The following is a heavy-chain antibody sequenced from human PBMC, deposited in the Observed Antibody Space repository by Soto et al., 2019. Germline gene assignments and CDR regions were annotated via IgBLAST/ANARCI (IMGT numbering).Heavy chain of an antibody. CDR1: GFTFSSYA. V-gene: IGHV3-23*01. CDR3: AKDKVGGMTPYYFDY. CDR2: ISGSGGST. D-gene: IGHD3-22*01. J-gene: IGHJ4*02. Sequence: SGGSLRLSCAASGFTFSSYAMSWVRQAPGKGLEWVSGISGSGGSTYYADSVKGRFTISRDNSKNTLYLQMNSLRAEDTAVYYCAKDKVGGMTPYYFDYWGQGTLVTVSS.